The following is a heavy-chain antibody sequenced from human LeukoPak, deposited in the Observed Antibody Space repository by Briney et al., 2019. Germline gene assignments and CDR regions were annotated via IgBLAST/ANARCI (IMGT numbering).Heavy chain of an antibody. CDR1: GFAFSSYS. CDR2: ISSSSSYI. Sequence: GGSLRLSCAASGFAFSSYSMNWVRQAPGKGLEWVSSISSSSSYIYYADSVKGRFTISRDNAKNSLYLQMNSLRAEDTAVYYCAGFSGWTKGFDYWGQGTLVTVSS. V-gene: IGHV3-21*01. CDR3: AGFSGWTKGFDY. D-gene: IGHD6-19*01. J-gene: IGHJ4*02.